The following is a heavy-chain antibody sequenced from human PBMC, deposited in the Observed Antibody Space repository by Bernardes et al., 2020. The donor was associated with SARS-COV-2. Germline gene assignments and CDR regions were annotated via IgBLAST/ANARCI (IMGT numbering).Heavy chain of an antibody. D-gene: IGHD6-19*01. J-gene: IGHJ4*02. Sequence: ASVKVSCKASGYTFTGYYMHWVRQAPGQGLEWMGWINPNSGGTKYAQKFQGRVTMTRDTSITTAYMELSSLRTDDPAVYYCARAVDGLVPFLDYWAQGTL. CDR2: INPNSGGT. V-gene: IGHV1-2*02. CDR3: ARAVDGLVPFLDY. CDR1: GYTFTGYY.